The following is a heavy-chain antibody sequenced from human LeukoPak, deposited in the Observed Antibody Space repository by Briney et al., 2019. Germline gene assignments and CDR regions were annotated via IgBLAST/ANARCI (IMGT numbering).Heavy chain of an antibody. Sequence: PGGSLRLSCAASGFTFDDYAMHWVRQAPGKGLEWVSGISWNSGSIGYADSVKGRFTISRDNAKNSLYLQMNSLRAEDTAVYYCAKDSSGSSDYWGQGTLVTVSS. CDR1: GFTFDDYA. J-gene: IGHJ4*02. CDR2: ISWNSGSI. D-gene: IGHD1-26*01. CDR3: AKDSSGSSDY. V-gene: IGHV3-9*01.